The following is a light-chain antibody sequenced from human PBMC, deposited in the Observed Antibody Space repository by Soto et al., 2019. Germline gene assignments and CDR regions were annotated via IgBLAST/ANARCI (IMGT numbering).Light chain of an antibody. CDR3: QTWGTGIVV. V-gene: IGLV4-69*01. CDR2: LNTDGSH. Sequence: QLVLTQSPSASASLGASVKLTCTLNSGHTTYAIAWHQQQPEKGPRYLMKLNTDGSHTRGDGIPDRFSGSSSGAERYLFISSLQSDDEADYYCQTWGTGIVVFGGGTQLTVL. J-gene: IGLJ2*01. CDR1: SGHTTYA.